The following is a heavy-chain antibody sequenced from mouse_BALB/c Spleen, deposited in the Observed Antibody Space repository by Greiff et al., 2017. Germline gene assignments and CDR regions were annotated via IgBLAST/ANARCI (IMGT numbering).Heavy chain of an antibody. D-gene: IGHD1-1*01. CDR3: ARRDYGSSLDY. CDR1: GYAFSSYW. J-gene: IGHJ2*01. V-gene: IGHV1-80*01. CDR2: IYPGDGDT. Sequence: LQESGAELVRPGSSVKISCKASGYAFSSYWMNWVKQRPGQGLEWIGQIYPGDGDTNYNGKFKGKATLTADKSSSTAYMQLSSLTSEDSAVYFCARRDYGSSLDYWGQGTTLTVSS.